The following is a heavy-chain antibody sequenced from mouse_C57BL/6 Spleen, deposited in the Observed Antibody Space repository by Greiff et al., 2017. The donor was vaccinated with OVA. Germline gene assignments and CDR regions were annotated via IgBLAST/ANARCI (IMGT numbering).Heavy chain of an antibody. CDR2: IYPGDGDT. J-gene: IGHJ2*01. D-gene: IGHD1-1*01. CDR3: ARDYYGSSYDDY. Sequence: QVQLQQSGAELVKPGASVKISCKASGYAFSSYWMNWVKQRPGKGLEWIGQIYPGDGDTNYNGKFKGKATLTADKSSSTAYMQLSSLTSEDSAVYFCARDYYGSSYDDYWGQGTTRTVSS. CDR1: GYAFSSYW. V-gene: IGHV1-80*01.